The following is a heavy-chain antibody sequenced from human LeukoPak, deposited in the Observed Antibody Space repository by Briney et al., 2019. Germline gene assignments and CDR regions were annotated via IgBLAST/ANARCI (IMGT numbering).Heavy chain of an antibody. CDR2: IRGNGVTT. Sequence: GGTLRLSCAASGFTFSGYGMNWVRQAPGKGLEWVSGIRGNGVTTYYADSVKGRFTISRDNSKNTLYLQMNSLRAEDTAVYYCAKEEWGFGVFPLFMDVWGKGTTVTISS. J-gene: IGHJ6*03. CDR1: GFTFSGYG. CDR3: AKEEWGFGVFPLFMDV. D-gene: IGHD3-10*01. V-gene: IGHV3-23*01.